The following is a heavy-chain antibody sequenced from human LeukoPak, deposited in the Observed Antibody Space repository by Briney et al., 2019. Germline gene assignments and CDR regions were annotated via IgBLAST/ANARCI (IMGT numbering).Heavy chain of an antibody. V-gene: IGHV4-34*01. CDR3: ARTKYSSGPSFDH. CDR1: GGSLSGFY. Sequence: SETLSLTCTVYGGSLSGFYWSWIRQPPGKGLEWIGEINHRGSTNYNPSLKSRVTISVDTSQNQFSLRLSSVTAADTAVYYCARTKYSSGPSFDHWGRGTLVTVSS. D-gene: IGHD6-19*01. J-gene: IGHJ4*02. CDR2: INHRGST.